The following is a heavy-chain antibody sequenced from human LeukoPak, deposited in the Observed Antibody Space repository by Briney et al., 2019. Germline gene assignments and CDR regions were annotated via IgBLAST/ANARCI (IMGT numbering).Heavy chain of an antibody. CDR3: AKDRPADIVVVPAAMSAAFDI. CDR1: GFTFSSYG. V-gene: IGHV3-30*18. Sequence: GGSLRLSCAASGFTFSSYGMHWVRQAPGKGLEWVAVISYDGSNKYYADSVKGRFTISRDNAKNTLYLQMNSLRAEDTAVYYCAKDRPADIVVVPAAMSAAFDIWGQGTLATVSS. J-gene: IGHJ4*02. D-gene: IGHD2-2*01. CDR2: ISYDGSNK.